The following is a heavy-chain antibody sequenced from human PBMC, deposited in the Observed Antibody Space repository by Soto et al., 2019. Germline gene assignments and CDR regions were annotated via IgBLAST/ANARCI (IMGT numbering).Heavy chain of an antibody. D-gene: IGHD4-4*01. CDR2: IYPGESDT. CDR3: ARDISNFRSYYYDMDV. Sequence: GESLKISCKGSGYTFTDYWIVWVRQLPGKGLEWMGIIYPGESDTRYSPSFQSHVTITVDKSTSTAYLQWNTLKASDTAMYYCARDISNFRSYYYDMDVWGQGTTVTVSS. CDR1: GYTFTDYW. V-gene: IGHV5-51*01. J-gene: IGHJ6*02.